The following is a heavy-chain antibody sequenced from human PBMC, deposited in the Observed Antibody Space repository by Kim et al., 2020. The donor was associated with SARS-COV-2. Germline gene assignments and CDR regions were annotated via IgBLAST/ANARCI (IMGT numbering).Heavy chain of an antibody. D-gene: IGHD6-13*01. CDR1: GFNFSPYP. V-gene: IGHV3-48*02. Sequence: GGSLRLSCAASGFNFSPYPMTWVRQVPGQGRDWVSYISGDSTTIYYAESVKGRFTISRDNAKNSLYLQMNSLSEEDTAVYFCARVMGITRADDSWGRGT. J-gene: IGHJ4*02. CDR3: ARVMGITRADDS. CDR2: ISGDSTTI.